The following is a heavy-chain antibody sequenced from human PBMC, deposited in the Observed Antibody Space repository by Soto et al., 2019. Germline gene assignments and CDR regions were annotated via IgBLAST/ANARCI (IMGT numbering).Heavy chain of an antibody. D-gene: IGHD3-3*01. J-gene: IGHJ4*02. CDR1: GFTFDDYA. Sequence: EVQLVESGGGLVQPGRSLRLSCAASGFTFDDYAMHWVRQAPGKGLEWVSGISWNVGSIAYADSVKGRFTISRDNAKNSLYLQMNSLRAEDTALYYCATGVAGWYYFDYWGQGNLVTVSS. V-gene: IGHV3-9*01. CDR3: ATGVAGWYYFDY. CDR2: ISWNVGSI.